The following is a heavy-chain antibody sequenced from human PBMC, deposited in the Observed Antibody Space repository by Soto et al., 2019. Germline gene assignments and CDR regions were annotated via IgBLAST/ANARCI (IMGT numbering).Heavy chain of an antibody. Sequence: QVQLLESGPGLVKPSQTLSLTCSVSGGSISSGGYYWSWIRQHPGKGLELFGYIYYSGSTYYNPSLKSRVAISVDTSKNQFSLKLSSMTAADTAMYYCARLNSGYFDYWGQGTLVTVSS. CDR1: GGSISSGGYY. D-gene: IGHD1-26*01. V-gene: IGHV4-31*03. CDR3: ARLNSGYFDY. J-gene: IGHJ4*02. CDR2: IYYSGST.